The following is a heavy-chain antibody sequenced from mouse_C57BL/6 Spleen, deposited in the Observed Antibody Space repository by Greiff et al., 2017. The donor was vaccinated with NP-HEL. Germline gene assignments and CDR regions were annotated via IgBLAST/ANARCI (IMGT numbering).Heavy chain of an antibody. CDR1: GYTFTSYG. Sequence: QVQLQQSGAELARPGASVKLSCKASGYTFTSYGISWVKQRTGQGLEWIGEIYPRSGNTYYNEKFKGKATLTADKSSSTAYMELRSLTSEDSAVYFCARWSLNYYGSSLYFDYWGQGTTLTVSS. CDR3: ARWSLNYYGSSLYFDY. V-gene: IGHV1-81*01. CDR2: IYPRSGNT. J-gene: IGHJ2*01. D-gene: IGHD1-1*01.